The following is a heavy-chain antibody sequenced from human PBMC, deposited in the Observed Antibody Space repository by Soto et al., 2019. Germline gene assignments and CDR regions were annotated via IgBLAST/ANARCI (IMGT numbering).Heavy chain of an antibody. Sequence: GASVKGSCKVSGYTRTGLSMHWVRQAPGKGPERMGGFDPEDGETIYAQKFQGRVTMTEDTSTDTAYMELSSLRSEDTAVYYCATGIAVAGRGDYYYGKDVWGQRTTGTVSS. CDR1: GYTRTGLS. V-gene: IGHV1-24*01. D-gene: IGHD6-19*01. CDR2: FDPEDGET. J-gene: IGHJ6*02. CDR3: ATGIAVAGRGDYYYGKDV.